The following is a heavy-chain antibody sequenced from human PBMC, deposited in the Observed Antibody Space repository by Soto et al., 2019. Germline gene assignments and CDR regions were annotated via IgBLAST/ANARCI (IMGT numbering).Heavy chain of an antibody. CDR2: IYYSGST. CDR1: GGSISSSSYY. CDR3: ARSASISAADTGGGWFDP. J-gene: IGHJ5*02. D-gene: IGHD3-16*01. V-gene: IGHV4-39*01. Sequence: SETLSLTCTVSGGSISSSSYYWGWIRQPPGKGLEWIGSIYYSGSTYYNPSLKSRVTISVDTSKNQFSLKLSSVTAADTAVYYCARSASISAADTGGGWFDPWGQGTLVTVS.